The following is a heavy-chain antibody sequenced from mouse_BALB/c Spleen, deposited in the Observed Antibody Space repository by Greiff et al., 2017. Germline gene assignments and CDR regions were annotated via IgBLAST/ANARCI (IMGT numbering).Heavy chain of an antibody. V-gene: IGHV5-6-5*01. D-gene: IGHD1-1*01. Sequence: EVQRVESGGGLVKPGGSLKLSCAASGFTFSSYAMSWVRQTPEKRLEWVASISSGGSTYYPDSVKGRFTISRDNARNILYLQMSSLRSEDTAMYYCAREEGLLRFYFDYWGQGTTLTVSS. CDR2: ISSGGST. CDR1: GFTFSSYA. J-gene: IGHJ2*01. CDR3: AREEGLLRFYFDY.